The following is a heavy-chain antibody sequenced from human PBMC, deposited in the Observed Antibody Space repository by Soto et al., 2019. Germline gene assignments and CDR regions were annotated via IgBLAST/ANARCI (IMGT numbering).Heavy chain of an antibody. CDR3: ARVRTSNYDFWSGRGPPDPVYAFDI. CDR2: IYYSGST. D-gene: IGHD3-3*01. Sequence: QVQLQESGPGLVKPSETLSLTCTVFGGSISSYYWSWIRQPPGKGLEWIGYIYYSGSTNYNPSLKSRVTISVDTSKNQFSLKLSSVTAADTAVYYCARVRTSNYDFWSGRGPPDPVYAFDIWGQGTMVTVSS. CDR1: GGSISSYY. J-gene: IGHJ3*02. V-gene: IGHV4-59*01.